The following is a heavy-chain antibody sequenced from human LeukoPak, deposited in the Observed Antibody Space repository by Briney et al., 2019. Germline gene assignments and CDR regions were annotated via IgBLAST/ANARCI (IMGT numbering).Heavy chain of an antibody. V-gene: IGHV4-34*01. J-gene: IGHJ4*02. CDR2: INHSGST. CDR3: ARGQHGILTGYRIGDLDY. Sequence: PSETLSLTCAVYGGSFSGYYWSWIRQPPGKGLEWIGEINHSGSTNYNPSLKSRVTISVDTSKNQFSLKLSSVTAADTAVYYCARGQHGILTGYRIGDLDYWGQGTLVTVSS. CDR1: GGSFSGYY. D-gene: IGHD3-9*01.